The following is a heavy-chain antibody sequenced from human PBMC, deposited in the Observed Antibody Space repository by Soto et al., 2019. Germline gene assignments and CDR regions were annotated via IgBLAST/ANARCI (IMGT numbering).Heavy chain of an antibody. J-gene: IGHJ4*02. V-gene: IGHV1-3*01. CDR2: INAGNGNT. CDR3: ARGSGYYYWDDY. Sequence: ASVKVSCKASGYTFTSYAMHWVRQAPGQRLEWMGWINAGNGNTKYSQKFQGRVTITRDTSASTAYMELSSLRSEDSTVYYCARGSGYYYWDDYWGQGTLVTVSS. D-gene: IGHD3-22*01. CDR1: GYTFTSYA.